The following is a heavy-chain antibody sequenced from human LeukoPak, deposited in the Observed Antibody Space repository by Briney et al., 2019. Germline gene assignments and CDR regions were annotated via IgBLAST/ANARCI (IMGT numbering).Heavy chain of an antibody. CDR3: ARVLIPEYCSSTSRYDYYYYMGV. Sequence: SETLSLTCTVSGGSISSYYWSWIRQPPGKGLEWIGYIYYSGSTNYNPSLKSRVTISVDTSKNQFSLKLSSVTAADTAVYYYARVLIPEYCSSTSRYDYYYYMGVWGKGTTVTVSS. D-gene: IGHD2-2*01. J-gene: IGHJ6*03. V-gene: IGHV4-59*01. CDR2: IYYSGST. CDR1: GGSISSYY.